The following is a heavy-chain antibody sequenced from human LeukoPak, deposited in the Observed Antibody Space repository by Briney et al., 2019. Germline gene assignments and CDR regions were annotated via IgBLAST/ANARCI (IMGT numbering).Heavy chain of an antibody. Sequence: PGGSLRLSCAASGFNFCSYSMTWVPQAPGKGLEWVSVISADSATTFYADSVKGRFTISRDNAKNTVFLQMSSLRAEDTALYYCARKSASGNYPLDYWGQETLVTVSS. V-gene: IGHV3-23*01. D-gene: IGHD3-10*01. CDR1: GFNFCSYS. CDR3: ARKSASGNYPLDY. CDR2: ISADSATT. J-gene: IGHJ4*02.